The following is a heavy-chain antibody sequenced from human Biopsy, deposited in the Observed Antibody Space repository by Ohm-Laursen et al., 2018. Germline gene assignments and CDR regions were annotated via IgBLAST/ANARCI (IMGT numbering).Heavy chain of an antibody. J-gene: IGHJ3*01. Sequence: SDTLSLTCPVFGKTFSDYQWSWIRQPPGKGLEWIGYISYSGSTNYNPSLKSRVTILLDTSKNQFSLKLSSVTVADTTVYYCARVEDCSGDNCPRLAFDLWGQGTTVIVSS. CDR1: GKTFSDYQ. CDR2: ISYSGST. V-gene: IGHV4-59*07. CDR3: ARVEDCSGDNCPRLAFDL. D-gene: IGHD2-15*01.